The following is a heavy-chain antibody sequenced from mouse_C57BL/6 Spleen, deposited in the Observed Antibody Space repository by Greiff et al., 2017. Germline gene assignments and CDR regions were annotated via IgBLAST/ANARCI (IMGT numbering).Heavy chain of an antibody. CDR2: ISYSGST. CDR3: AREGALRYFDY. V-gene: IGHV3-1*01. Sequence: DVKLQESGPGMVKPSQSLSLTCTVTGYSITSGYDWHWIRHFPGNKLEWMGYISYSGSTNYNPSLKSRISITHDTSKNPFFLKLNSVTTEDTATYYCAREGALRYFDYWGQGTTLTVSS. D-gene: IGHD3-1*01. J-gene: IGHJ2*01. CDR1: GYSITSGYD.